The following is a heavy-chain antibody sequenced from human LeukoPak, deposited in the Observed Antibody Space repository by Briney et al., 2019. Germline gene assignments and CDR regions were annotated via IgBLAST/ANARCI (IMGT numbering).Heavy chain of an antibody. V-gene: IGHV4-59*01. J-gene: IGHJ4*02. CDR3: ARDSSRGAFDY. CDR1: RGSISSYY. Sequence: PSETLSLTCTVSRGSISSYYWSWLRQPPGKGLEWIGYIYYSGSTNYNPSLKSRVTISVDTSKNQFSLKLSSVTAADTAVYYCARDSSRGAFDYWGQGTLVTVSS. CDR2: IYYSGST.